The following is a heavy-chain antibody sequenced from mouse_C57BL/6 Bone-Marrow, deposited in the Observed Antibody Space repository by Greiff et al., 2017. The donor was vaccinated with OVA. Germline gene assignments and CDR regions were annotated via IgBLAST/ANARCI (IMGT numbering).Heavy chain of an antibody. J-gene: IGHJ2*01. CDR3: ARWDYDGVDY. V-gene: IGHV1-19*01. D-gene: IGHD2-4*01. CDR1: GYTFTDYY. Sequence: VQLQQSGPVLVKPGASVKMSCKASGYTFTDYYMNWVKQSHGKSLEWIGVINPYNGGTSYNQKFKGKATLSVDKSSSTAYMELNSLTSEDSAVYYCARWDYDGVDYWGQGTTLTVSS. CDR2: INPYNGGT.